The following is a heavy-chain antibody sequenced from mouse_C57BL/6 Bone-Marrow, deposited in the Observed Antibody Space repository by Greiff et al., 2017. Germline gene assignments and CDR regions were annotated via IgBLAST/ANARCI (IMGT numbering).Heavy chain of an antibody. V-gene: IGHV5-4*03. Sequence: EVKVVESGGGLVKPGGSLKLSCAASGFTFSSYAMSWVRQTPEQRLEWVATISDGGSYTYYPDNVKGRFTISRDNAKNNLYLQMSHLKSEDTAMYYCARVMGPWFAYWGQGTLVTVSA. D-gene: IGHD2-3*01. CDR1: GFTFSSYA. J-gene: IGHJ3*01. CDR3: ARVMGPWFAY. CDR2: ISDGGSYT.